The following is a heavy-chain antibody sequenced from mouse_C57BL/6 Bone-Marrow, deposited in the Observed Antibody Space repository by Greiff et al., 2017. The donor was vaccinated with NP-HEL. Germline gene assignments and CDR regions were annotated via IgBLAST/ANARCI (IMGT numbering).Heavy chain of an antibody. CDR2: IHPNSGST. J-gene: IGHJ4*01. CDR1: GYTFTSYW. V-gene: IGHV1-64*01. D-gene: IGHD1-1*01. CDR3: ARGDYYGSRGGMDY. Sequence: QVQLQQSGAELVKPGASVKLSCKASGYTFTSYWMHWVKQRPGQGLEWIGMIHPNSGSTNYNEKFKSKATLTVDKSSSTAYMQLSSLTSEDSAVYYCARGDYYGSRGGMDYWGQGTSVTVSS.